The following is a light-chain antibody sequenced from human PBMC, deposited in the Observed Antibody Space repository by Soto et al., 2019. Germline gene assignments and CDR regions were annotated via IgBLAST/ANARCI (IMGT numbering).Light chain of an antibody. CDR3: QQRFNVIT. CDR2: DAS. V-gene: IGKV3-11*01. CDR1: QSVSNY. J-gene: IGKJ4*01. Sequence: EIVLTQSPATLSVSPGERVTLSCRASQSVSNYLAWYQQKPGQSPRLLIYDASNSAPDIPARFSGSGSGTDFTLSIINLEPEDFAVYYCQQRFNVITFGGGAKVQSK.